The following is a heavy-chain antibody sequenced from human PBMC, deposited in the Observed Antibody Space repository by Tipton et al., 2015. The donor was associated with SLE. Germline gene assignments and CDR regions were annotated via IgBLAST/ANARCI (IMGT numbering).Heavy chain of an antibody. J-gene: IGHJ6*03. CDR1: GFTFSNYG. CDR3: AREPLQWGYYYYYYMDV. D-gene: IGHD4-11*01. Sequence: SLRLSCAASGFTFSNYGMHWVRQAPGKGLEWVAVISYDGSNKYYADSVKGRFTISRDNSKNTLYLQMNSLRAEDTAVYYCAREPLQWGYYYYYYMDVWGKGTTVTVSS. V-gene: IGHV3-30*19. CDR2: ISYDGSNK.